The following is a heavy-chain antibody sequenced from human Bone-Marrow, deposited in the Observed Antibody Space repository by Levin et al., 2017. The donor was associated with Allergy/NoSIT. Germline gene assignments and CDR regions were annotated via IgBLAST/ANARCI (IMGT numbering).Heavy chain of an antibody. J-gene: IGHJ1*01. Sequence: ESLKISCAVYGGSFSGYYWNWIRQAPGKGLEWIGEINHSGNTRFNPSLKSRVTISVDTSKNQFSLKLSPVTAADTAVYFCARAYCGNDCYTYYYDNWGQGTLVTVSS. CDR2: INHSGNT. CDR1: GGSFSGYY. V-gene: IGHV4-34*01. CDR3: ARAYCGNDCYTYYYDN. D-gene: IGHD2-21*02.